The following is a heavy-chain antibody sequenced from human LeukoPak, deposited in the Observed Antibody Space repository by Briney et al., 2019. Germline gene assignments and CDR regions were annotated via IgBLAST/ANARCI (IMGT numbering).Heavy chain of an antibody. V-gene: IGHV6-1*01. CDR3: ARQYNGCFGY. D-gene: IGHD2-15*01. CDR1: GDSISSTSAA. CDR2: TYYRSKWYN. Sequence: PSQTLSLTCAISGDSISSTSAAWYWIRQSPSRGLEWLGRTYYRSKWYNDYAVSVKSRITINPDTSKNQFSLLLNSVTPEDTAVYYCARQYNGCFGYWGQGTLVTVSS. J-gene: IGHJ4*02.